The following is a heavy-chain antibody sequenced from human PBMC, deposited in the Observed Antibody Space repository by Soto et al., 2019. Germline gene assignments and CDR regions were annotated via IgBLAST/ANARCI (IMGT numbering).Heavy chain of an antibody. CDR3: AKSIAVPPXRLVS. V-gene: IGHV3-30*02. J-gene: IGHJ5*02. Sequence: GGSLRVACAASGVIFSSYGMHWVRQAQGKGLEWVSCIWYDGSNTFYIYAVKVRFSISRDNSKNTVDLQMNSLRAEDTAVYYCAKSIAVPPXRLVSWDQG. CDR1: GVIFSSYG. CDR2: IWYDGSNT. D-gene: IGHD6-19*01.